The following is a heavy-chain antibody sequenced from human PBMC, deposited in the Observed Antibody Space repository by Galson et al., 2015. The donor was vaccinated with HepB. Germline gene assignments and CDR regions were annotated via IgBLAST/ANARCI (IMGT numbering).Heavy chain of an antibody. Sequence: SVKVSCKASGGTFSSYTISWVRQAPGQGFEWMGGIIPMFRTPNYAQKFQGRVTITADGSTSTAYMELSSLRSEDTAVYYCARRGLKEHCPVTSCYFSHFDYWGQGTLVTVSS. D-gene: IGHD2-2*01. CDR2: IIPMFRTP. J-gene: IGHJ4*02. V-gene: IGHV1-69*13. CDR1: GGTFSSYT. CDR3: ARRGLKEHCPVTSCYFSHFDY.